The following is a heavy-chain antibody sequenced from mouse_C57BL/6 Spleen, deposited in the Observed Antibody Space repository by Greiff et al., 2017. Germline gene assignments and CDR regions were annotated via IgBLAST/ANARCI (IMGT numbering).Heavy chain of an antibody. CDR3: AKGYYSNPYAMDY. D-gene: IGHD2-5*01. J-gene: IGHJ4*01. V-gene: IGHV1-15*01. Sequence: VQLQQSGAELVRPGASVTLSCKASGYTFTDYEMHWVKQTPVHGLEWIGAIDPETGGTAYNQKFKGKATLTVDKSSSTAYMQLSSLTSEDAAVYYCAKGYYSNPYAMDYWGQGTSVTVSS. CDR1: GYTFTDYE. CDR2: IDPETGGT.